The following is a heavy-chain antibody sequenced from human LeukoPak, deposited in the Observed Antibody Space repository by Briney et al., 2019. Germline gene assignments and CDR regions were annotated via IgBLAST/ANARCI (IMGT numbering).Heavy chain of an antibody. CDR1: GFSFSPYR. D-gene: IGHD2-2*01. J-gene: IGHJ4*02. Sequence: GGPLTLPCTASGFSFSPYRINGPRRAPGKGLEGVSSISSSSSYIYYADSVRGRFTTSRDNAKNSLYLQMNSLRVEDTAVYFCAKDWGDIVVVPAAPALDNWGQGTLVTVSS. V-gene: IGHV3-21*01. CDR3: AKDWGDIVVVPAAPALDN. CDR2: ISSSSSYI.